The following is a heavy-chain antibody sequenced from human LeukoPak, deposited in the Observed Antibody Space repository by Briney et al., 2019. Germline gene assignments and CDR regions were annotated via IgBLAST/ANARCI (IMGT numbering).Heavy chain of an antibody. J-gene: IGHJ3*02. D-gene: IGHD4-17*01. CDR3: AREISYGDYPSGDAFDN. CDR2: ISSSSSYI. Sequence: GGSLRLSCAASGFTFSSYSMNRVRQAPRKGLEWVSSISSSSSYIYYADSVKGRFTISRDNAKNSLYLQMNSLRAEDTAVYFCAREISYGDYPSGDAFDNWGQGTMVTVSS. V-gene: IGHV3-21*01. CDR1: GFTFSSYS.